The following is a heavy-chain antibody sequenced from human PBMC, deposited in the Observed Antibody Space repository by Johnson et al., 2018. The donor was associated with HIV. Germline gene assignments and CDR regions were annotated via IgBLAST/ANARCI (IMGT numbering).Heavy chain of an antibody. CDR2: IPNDGSNT. CDR3: AKDLPLVQGIIMGGGAFDI. V-gene: IGHV3-30*18. Sequence: QVQLVESGGGVVQPGRSLRLSCAASRFTFSRYGMHWVRQAPGKGLEWVAVIPNDGSNTYYADSVKGRFPISRDNSKNTVYLQMNSLRAEDTAVYYCAKDLPLVQGIIMGGGAFDIWGQGTMVTVSS. D-gene: IGHD3-10*01. J-gene: IGHJ3*02. CDR1: RFTFSRYG.